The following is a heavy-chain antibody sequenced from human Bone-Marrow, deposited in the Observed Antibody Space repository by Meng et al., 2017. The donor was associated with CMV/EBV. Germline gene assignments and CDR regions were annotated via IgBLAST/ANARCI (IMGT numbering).Heavy chain of an antibody. CDR2: MNAGNGNK. CDR1: GYTFTNDL. Sequence: CKACGYTFTNDLHRWVRPARRQRLEWMGWMNAGNGNKKYSQDFRGRVTITRDSYATTAYMDLSSMRSEDTAVYYCARDNGGGTTLDSWGQGTLVTVSS. V-gene: IGHV1-3*01. J-gene: IGHJ4*02. D-gene: IGHD1-7*01. CDR3: ARDNGGGTTLDS.